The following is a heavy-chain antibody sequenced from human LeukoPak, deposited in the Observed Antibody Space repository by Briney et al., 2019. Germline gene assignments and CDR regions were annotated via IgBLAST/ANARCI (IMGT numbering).Heavy chain of an antibody. V-gene: IGHV1-8*01. D-gene: IGHD6-6*01. Sequence: ASVKVSCKASGYTFTSYDINWVRRATGQGLEWMGWMNPNSGNTGYAQKFQGRVTMTRNTSISTAYMELSSLRSEDTAVYYRARAAWEYSSSFDPWGQGTLVTVSS. CDR2: MNPNSGNT. J-gene: IGHJ5*02. CDR3: ARAAWEYSSSFDP. CDR1: GYTFTSYD.